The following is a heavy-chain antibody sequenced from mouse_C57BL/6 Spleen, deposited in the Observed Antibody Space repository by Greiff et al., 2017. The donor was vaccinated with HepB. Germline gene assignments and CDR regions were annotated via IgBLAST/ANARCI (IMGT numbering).Heavy chain of an antibody. CDR2: ISYDGSN. J-gene: IGHJ2*01. Sequence: EVKLQESGPGLVKPSQSLSLTCSVTGYPITSGYYWNWIRQFPGNKLEWMGYISYDGSNNYNPSLKNRISITRDTSKNQFFLKLNSVTTEDTATYYCARAYYDYDGYYFDYWGQGTTLTVSS. V-gene: IGHV3-6*01. CDR3: ARAYYDYDGYYFDY. CDR1: GYPITSGYY. D-gene: IGHD2-4*01.